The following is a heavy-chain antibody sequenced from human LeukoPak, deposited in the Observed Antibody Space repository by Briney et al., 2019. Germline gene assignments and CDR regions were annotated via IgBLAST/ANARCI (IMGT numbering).Heavy chain of an antibody. V-gene: IGHV3-48*03. CDR2: ISSSGSTI. CDR1: GFTFSSYA. CDR3: AELGITMIGGV. D-gene: IGHD3-10*02. J-gene: IGHJ6*04. Sequence: GRSLRLSCAASGFTFSSYAMHWVRQAPGRGLEWVSYISSSGSTIYYADSVKGRFTISRDNAKNSLYLQMNSLRAEDTAVYYCAELGITMIGGVWGKGTTVTISS.